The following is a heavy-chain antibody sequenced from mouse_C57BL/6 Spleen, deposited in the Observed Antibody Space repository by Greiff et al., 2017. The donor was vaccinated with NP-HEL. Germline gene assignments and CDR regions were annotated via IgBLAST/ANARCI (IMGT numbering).Heavy chain of an antibody. D-gene: IGHD1-1*01. CDR2: IYPGDGDT. CDR3: ARGVLRSPYFDV. CDR1: GYAFSSSW. V-gene: IGHV1-82*01. J-gene: IGHJ1*03. Sequence: QVQLQQSGPELVKPGASVKISCKASGYAFSSSWMNWVKQRPGKGLEWIGRIYPGDGDTNYNGKFKGKATLTADKSSSTAYMQLSSLTSEDSAVYFCARGVLRSPYFDVWGTGTTVTVSS.